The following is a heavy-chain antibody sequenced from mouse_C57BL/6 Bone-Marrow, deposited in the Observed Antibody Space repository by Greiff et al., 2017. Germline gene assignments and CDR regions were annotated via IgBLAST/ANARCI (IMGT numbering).Heavy chain of an antibody. CDR3: ARRGDGRDWYFDV. V-gene: IGHV5-6*01. Sequence: EVQRVESGGDLVKPGGSLKLSCAASGFTFSSYGMSWVRQTPDKRLEWVATISSSGSYTYYPDSVKGRFTISRDNAKNTLYLQMSSLKSEDTAMYYCARRGDGRDWYFDVWGTGTTVTVSS. CDR2: ISSSGSYT. CDR1: GFTFSSYG. J-gene: IGHJ1*03.